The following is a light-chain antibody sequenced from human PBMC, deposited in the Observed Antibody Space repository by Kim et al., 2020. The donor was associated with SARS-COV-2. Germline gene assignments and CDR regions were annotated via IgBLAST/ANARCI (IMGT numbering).Light chain of an antibody. V-gene: IGLV2-14*03. Sequence: QSALTQPASLSGSPGQSITISCTGTSSDVGGYNYVSWYQQHPGKAPKLMIYDVSNRPSGVSTRFSGSKSGNTASLTISGLQAEDEADYYCTSYATSSTLVFGGGTQLTVL. CDR1: SSDVGGYNY. CDR2: DVS. CDR3: TSYATSSTLV. J-gene: IGLJ3*02.